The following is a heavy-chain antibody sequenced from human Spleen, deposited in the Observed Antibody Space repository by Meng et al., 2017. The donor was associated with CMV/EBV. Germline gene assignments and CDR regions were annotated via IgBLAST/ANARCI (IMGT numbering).Heavy chain of an antibody. V-gene: IGHV4-4*07. J-gene: IGHJ4*02. CDR2: IYTSGST. CDR3: ARDYSITIFGVVTQYYFDY. Sequence: VPRQEPGPVLVNPSETLSPTCTVSGGSISSYYWSWIRQPAGKGLEWIGRIYTSGSTNYNPSLKSRVTMSVDTSKNQFSLKLSSVTAADTAVYYCARDYSITIFGVVTQYYFDYWGQGTLVTVSS. D-gene: IGHD3-3*01. CDR1: GGSISSYY.